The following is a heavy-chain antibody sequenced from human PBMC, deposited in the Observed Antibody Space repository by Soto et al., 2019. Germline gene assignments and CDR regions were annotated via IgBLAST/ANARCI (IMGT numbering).Heavy chain of an antibody. J-gene: IGHJ4*02. CDR2: ISAFNGET. CDR3: VRDQQWLLPVPLNFDY. CDR1: GFTFSDYG. Sequence: QIQLVQSGAEVKKPGASVKVSCKASGFTFSDYGFSWVPQAPGRGLEWMGWISAFNGETNYTQKSEGRVAMTTDAATTTAYMELRSLTVDDTAVYYCVRDQQWLLPVPLNFDYWGQGTVVTVSS. V-gene: IGHV1-18*01. D-gene: IGHD6-19*01.